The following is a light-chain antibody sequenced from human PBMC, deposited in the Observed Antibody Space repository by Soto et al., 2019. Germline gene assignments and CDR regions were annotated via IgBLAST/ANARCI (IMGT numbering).Light chain of an antibody. V-gene: IGKV3-15*01. CDR3: QQYNNWPRGT. J-gene: IGKJ1*01. CDR2: GAS. Sequence: EIVMTQSPATLSVSPGERATVSCRASQSVNSNLAWYQQKPGQAPRLLIYGASTRATGISPRIIGSGSGTEFTLTISSLQSEDFAVYYCQQYNNWPRGTFGQGTKVEIK. CDR1: QSVNSN.